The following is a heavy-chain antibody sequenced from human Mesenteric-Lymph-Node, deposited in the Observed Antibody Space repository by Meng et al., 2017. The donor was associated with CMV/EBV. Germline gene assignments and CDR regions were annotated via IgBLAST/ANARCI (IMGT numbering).Heavy chain of an antibody. J-gene: IGHJ4*02. Sequence: GESLKISCATSGFTFNNYSMNWVRQSPGKGLEWVSYISGGSGTIYYANSVQGRFTISRDNTKSSLFLQMNGLRDEDTAVYYCAKIGTARSMDYWGQGTLVTVSS. D-gene: IGHD6-6*01. CDR1: GFTFNNYS. CDR3: AKIGTARSMDY. CDR2: ISGGSGTI. V-gene: IGHV3-48*02.